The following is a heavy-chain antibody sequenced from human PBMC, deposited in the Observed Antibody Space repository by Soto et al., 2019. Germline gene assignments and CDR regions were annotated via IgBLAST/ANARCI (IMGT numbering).Heavy chain of an antibody. CDR1: GYTFNSYW. Sequence: PGESLKISCKGSGYTFNSYWIAWLRQMPGQGLEWMAIIYPGDSGTRYSPSFQGQVSSSVDRSTNIAYLQWTSLKASDTGIYFCARLPRDDHNKGFRGVFDYRGQGTLVTVSS. V-gene: IGHV5-51*01. CDR3: ARLPRDDHNKGFRGVFDY. CDR2: IYPGDSGT. D-gene: IGHD3-16*01. J-gene: IGHJ4*02.